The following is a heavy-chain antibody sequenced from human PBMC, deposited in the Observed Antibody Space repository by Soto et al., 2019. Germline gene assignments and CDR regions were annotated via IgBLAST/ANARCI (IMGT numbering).Heavy chain of an antibody. CDR1: GGSISSGGYY. J-gene: IGHJ4*02. CDR3: ASVKGAGWYYFDY. Sequence: PSETLSLTCTVSGGSISSGGYYWSWIRQHPGKGLEWIGYIYYSGSTYYNPSLNSRVTISVDTSKNQFSLKLSSVTAADTAVYYCASVKGAGWYYFDYWGQGTLVTVSS. D-gene: IGHD1-26*01. CDR2: IYYSGST. V-gene: IGHV4-31*03.